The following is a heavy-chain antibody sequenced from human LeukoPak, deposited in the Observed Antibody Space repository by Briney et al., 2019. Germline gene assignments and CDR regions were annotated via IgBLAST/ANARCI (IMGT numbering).Heavy chain of an antibody. CDR3: AREAYYDSSGYPLGAFHI. V-gene: IGHV3-48*01. J-gene: IGHJ3*02. CDR1: GFTFSSYS. Sequence: PGGSLRLSWAASGFTFSSYSMNWVRQAPGKGLEWVSYISSSSSTIYYADSVKGRFTISRDNAKNSLYLQMNSLRAEDTAVYYCAREAYYDSSGYPLGAFHIWGQGTMVTVSS. CDR2: ISSSSSTI. D-gene: IGHD3-22*01.